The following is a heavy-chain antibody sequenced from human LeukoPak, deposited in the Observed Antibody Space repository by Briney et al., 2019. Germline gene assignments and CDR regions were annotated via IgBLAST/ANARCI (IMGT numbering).Heavy chain of an antibody. J-gene: IGHJ4*02. CDR2: ISDNGGNK. CDR1: GLTFSNYG. CDR3: AKDDFWSGYVFDY. Sequence: GGSLRLSCGVSGLTFSNYGMHWVRLVPGKGLEWVASISDNGGNKYYADSVKGRFTISRDNSKNSLYLQMNSLGTEDTALYYCAKDDFWSGYVFDYWGQGTLVTVSS. V-gene: IGHV3-30*18. D-gene: IGHD3-3*01.